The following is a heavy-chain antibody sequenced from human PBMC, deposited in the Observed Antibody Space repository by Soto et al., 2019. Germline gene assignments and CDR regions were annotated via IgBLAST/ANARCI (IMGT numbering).Heavy chain of an antibody. CDR1: SCSISSNTYY. V-gene: IGHV4-39*01. D-gene: IGHD3-22*01. Sequence: SETLSLTCTVSSCSISSNTYYWGLIRQPPGKGLEWIGNIHYSGSTYYDSSLQSRVTISIDTSKNQFSLKLSSVTATDTAVYYCASQHYYDSSGYYVVYWGQGTLVTVS. CDR2: IHYSGST. J-gene: IGHJ4*02. CDR3: ASQHYYDSSGYYVVY.